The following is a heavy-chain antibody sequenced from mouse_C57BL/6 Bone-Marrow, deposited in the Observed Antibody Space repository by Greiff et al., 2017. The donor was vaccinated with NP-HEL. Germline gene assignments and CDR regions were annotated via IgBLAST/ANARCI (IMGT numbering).Heavy chain of an antibody. CDR3: TFYGSSLRYWYFDV. CDR1: GFNITDDY. D-gene: IGHD1-1*01. J-gene: IGHJ1*03. V-gene: IGHV14-4*01. CDR2: IDPENGDT. Sequence: VQLKQSGAELVRPGASVKLSCTASGFNITDDYMHWVKQRPEQGLEWIGWIDPENGDTEYASKFQGKATITADTSSNTAYLQLSSLTSEDTAVYYCTFYGSSLRYWYFDVWGTGTTVTVSS.